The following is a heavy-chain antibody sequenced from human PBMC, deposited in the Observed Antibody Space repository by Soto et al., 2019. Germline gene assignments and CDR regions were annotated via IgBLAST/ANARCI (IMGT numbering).Heavy chain of an antibody. CDR3: ARDPGYSYGYN. Sequence: SETLSLTCTVSGGSISSYYWSWIRQTPGKGLEWIGYIFYFGSTNYNPSLKSRVTLSIDTSKNQLSLKLSSVTAADTAVYYCARDPGYSYGYNWGQGTLVTVS. J-gene: IGHJ4*02. D-gene: IGHD5-18*01. CDR1: GGSISSYY. V-gene: IGHV4-59*12. CDR2: IFYFGST.